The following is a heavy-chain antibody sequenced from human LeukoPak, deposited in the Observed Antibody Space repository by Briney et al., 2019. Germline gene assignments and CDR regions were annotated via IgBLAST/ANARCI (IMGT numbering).Heavy chain of an antibody. V-gene: IGHV5-51*01. CDR2: IYPGDSDT. Sequence: GESLKISCKASGYSFTSYWIGWVRQMPGKGLEWLGIIYPGDSDTRYSPSFQRQVTISADKSISTAYLQWSSLKAPDTPMYYCAKHDLGFDYWGQGTLVTVSS. J-gene: IGHJ4*02. CDR3: AKHDLGFDY. D-gene: IGHD3-10*01. CDR1: GYSFTSYW.